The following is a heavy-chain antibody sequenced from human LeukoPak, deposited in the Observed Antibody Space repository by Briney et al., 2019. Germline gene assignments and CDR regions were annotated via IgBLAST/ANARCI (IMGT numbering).Heavy chain of an antibody. CDR2: ITGYGAT. D-gene: IGHD6-13*01. CDR1: GFTFSDFA. CDR3: AKGAAAGKVDWFDP. Sequence: GGSLRLSCAASGFTFSDFAMMWVRQAPGTGLQWVSTITGYGATFYADSVRGRFTIFRDTSMNTLFLQMNSLGAEDTAVYYCAKGAAAGKVDWFDPWGQGTLVTVSS. V-gene: IGHV3-23*01. J-gene: IGHJ5*02.